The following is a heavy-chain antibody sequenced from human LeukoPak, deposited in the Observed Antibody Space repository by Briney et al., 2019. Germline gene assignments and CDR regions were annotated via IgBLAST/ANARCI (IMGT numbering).Heavy chain of an antibody. CDR2: IRYDGSNK. CDR1: GFTFSSYS. D-gene: IGHD3-10*01. J-gene: IGHJ4*02. V-gene: IGHV3-30*02. Sequence: GGSLRLSCAASGFTFSSYSMNWVRQAPGKGLEWVAFIRYDGSNKYYADSVKGRFTISRDNSKNTLYLQMNSLRAEDTAVYYCAKDRYYGSGSYYGAYFDYWGQGTLVTVSS. CDR3: AKDRYYGSGSYYGAYFDY.